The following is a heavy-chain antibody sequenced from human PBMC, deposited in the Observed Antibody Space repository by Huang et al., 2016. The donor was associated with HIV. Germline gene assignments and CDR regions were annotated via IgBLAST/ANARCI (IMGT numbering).Heavy chain of an antibody. J-gene: IGHJ4*02. Sequence: EVQLVESGGGLVQPGGSLRLSCAASGFTFVIFWMSWVRQAPGKGLEWVAKIKQDGSEKYYVDSGKGRFTISRDNAKASLYLQMNSLRDEDTAVYYCARVGGSRSPLGYWGQGTLVTVSS. CDR1: GFTFVIFW. V-gene: IGHV3-7*01. CDR2: IKQDGSEK. D-gene: IGHD2-15*01. CDR3: ARVGGSRSPLGY.